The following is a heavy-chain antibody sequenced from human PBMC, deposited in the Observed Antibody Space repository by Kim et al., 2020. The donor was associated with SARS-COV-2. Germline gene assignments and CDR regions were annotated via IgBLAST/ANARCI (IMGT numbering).Heavy chain of an antibody. J-gene: IGHJ4*02. V-gene: IGHV3-30*04. D-gene: IGHD6-19*01. CDR3: ATEGGTSGRCGYFDH. Sequence: GGSLRLSCVTSGLYVIHWVRQAPGKGLEWMAAMSFDGFSKYFADSVSGRFSISRDDSKNTVWLHLNNLKHEDSATYYCATEGGTSGRCGYFDHWSQGTLV. CDR2: MSFDGFSK. CDR1: GLYV.